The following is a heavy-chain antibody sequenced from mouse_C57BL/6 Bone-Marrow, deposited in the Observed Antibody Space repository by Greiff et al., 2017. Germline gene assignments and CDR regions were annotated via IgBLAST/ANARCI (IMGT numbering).Heavy chain of an antibody. CDR3: ASAGSPFAY. CDR2: IYPRDGST. Sequence: VKLMESGPELVKPGASVKLSCKASGYTFTSYDINWVKQRPGQGLEWIGWIYPRDGSTKYNEKFKGKATLTVDTSSSTAYMELHSLTSEDSAVYFCASAGSPFAYWGQGTLVTVSA. J-gene: IGHJ3*01. CDR1: GYTFTSYD. V-gene: IGHV1-85*01.